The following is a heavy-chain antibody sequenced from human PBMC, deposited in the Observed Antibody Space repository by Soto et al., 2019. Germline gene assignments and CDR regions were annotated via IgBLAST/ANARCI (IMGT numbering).Heavy chain of an antibody. CDR3: ARAMHAVAGLDY. CDR2: IIPIFGTA. J-gene: IGHJ4*02. D-gene: IGHD6-19*01. CDR1: GGTFSSYA. V-gene: IGHV1-69*06. Sequence: SVKVSCKASGGTFSSYAISWVRQAPGQGLEWMGGIIPIFGTANYAQKFQGRVTITADRSTSTAYMELSSLRSEDTAVYYCARAMHAVAGLDYWGQGTLVTVSS.